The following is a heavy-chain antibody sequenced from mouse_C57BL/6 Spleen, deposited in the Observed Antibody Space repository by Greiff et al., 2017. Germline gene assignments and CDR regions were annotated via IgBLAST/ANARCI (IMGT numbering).Heavy chain of an antibody. D-gene: IGHD3-1*01. Sequence: QVQLQQSGAELARPGASVKLSCKASGYTFTSYGISWVKQRTGQGLEWIGDIYPRSGNTYYNEKFKGKATLTADKSSSTAYMELRSLTSEDSAVYFCARDRGINYFDYWGQGTTLTVSS. V-gene: IGHV1-81*01. J-gene: IGHJ2*01. CDR3: ARDRGINYFDY. CDR1: GYTFTSYG. CDR2: IYPRSGNT.